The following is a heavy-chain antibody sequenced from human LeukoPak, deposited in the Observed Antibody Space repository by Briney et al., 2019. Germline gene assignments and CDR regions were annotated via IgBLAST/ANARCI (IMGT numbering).Heavy chain of an antibody. V-gene: IGHV3-7*01. CDR3: ASTFTYCGDGTCAL. J-gene: IGHJ4*02. Sequence: PGGSLRLSCAASGLTFSSYWMTWVRQAPGKGLEGVAYINQDGNRENYVDSVKGRFSISRDNAKNSLFLQMDSLRAEDTAVYYCASTFTYCGDGTCALGGQGTLVTVSS. D-gene: IGHD2-15*01. CDR2: INQDGNRE. CDR1: GLTFSSYW.